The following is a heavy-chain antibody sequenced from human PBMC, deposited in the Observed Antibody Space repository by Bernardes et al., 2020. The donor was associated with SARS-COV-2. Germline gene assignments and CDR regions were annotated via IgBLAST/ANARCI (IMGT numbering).Heavy chain of an antibody. CDR3: TTSLSLTVVVYAFDI. Sequence: GGSLRLSCAASGFTFSSYGMHWVRQAPGKGLEWVAVISYDGSNKYYADSVKGRFTMTADTSTYTSYMELSSLRSDDTAVYYCTTSLSLTVVVYAFDIWGQGTTVIVSS. CDR2: ISYDGSNK. V-gene: IGHV3-30*03. J-gene: IGHJ3*02. D-gene: IGHD3-22*01. CDR1: GFTFSSYG.